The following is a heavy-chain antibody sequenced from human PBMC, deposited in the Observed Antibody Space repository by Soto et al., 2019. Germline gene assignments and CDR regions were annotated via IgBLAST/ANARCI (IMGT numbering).Heavy chain of an antibody. D-gene: IGHD2-2*01. CDR2: NRKKGNGYTT. CDR3: ARAGTSTSCYDC. Sequence: EVHLVESGGGLVQPGGSLRLSCAASGFTFSDYYIDWVRQAPGKGLEWVGRNRKKGNGYTTDYAASVKGRFIISRDDSKDSLYLHMDRLKTEDTAVYYWARAGTSTSCYDCWGQGTLVTVSS. V-gene: IGHV3-72*01. CDR1: GFTFSDYY. J-gene: IGHJ4*02.